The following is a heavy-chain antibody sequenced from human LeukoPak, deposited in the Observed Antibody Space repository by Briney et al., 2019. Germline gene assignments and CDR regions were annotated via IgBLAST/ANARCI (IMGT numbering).Heavy chain of an antibody. CDR1: GFTLNNYA. J-gene: IGHJ4*02. Sequence: GGSLRLSCAASGFTLNNYAMTWVRLAPGKGLEWVSAISGSGIATYYADSVKGRFTISRDNSRNTLYLQMISLRAEDTAVYYCARMWSYYYDSSCYKYYFDYWGQGTLVTVSS. D-gene: IGHD3-22*01. CDR2: ISGSGIAT. V-gene: IGHV3-23*01. CDR3: ARMWSYYYDSSCYKYYFDY.